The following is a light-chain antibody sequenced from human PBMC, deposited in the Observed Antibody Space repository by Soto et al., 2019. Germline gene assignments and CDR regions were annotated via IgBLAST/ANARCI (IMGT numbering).Light chain of an antibody. Sequence: EIVMTQSPATLSVSPGETATLSCRASQSVSFHLAWYQQKPGQGPRLLIYGAFTRATGIPARFTGSESGTDFTLTIISLQSEDFGVYYCQQYKNWPPLTFGGGTKVEIK. CDR3: QQYKNWPPLT. CDR2: GAF. CDR1: QSVSFH. J-gene: IGKJ4*01. V-gene: IGKV3-15*01.